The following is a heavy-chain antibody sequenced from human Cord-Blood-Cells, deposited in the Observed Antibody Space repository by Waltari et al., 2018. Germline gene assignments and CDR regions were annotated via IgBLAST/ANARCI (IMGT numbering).Heavy chain of an antibody. D-gene: IGHD6-6*01. V-gene: IGHV4-59*01. CDR3: AREGIAARHDAFDI. Sequence: QVQLQESGPGLVKPSETLSLTCTVSGGSISSYYWSWIRQPPGKGLEWIGYIYYSGSTNYNPSLKSRVTISVDTSKNQFSLKLSSVTAADTAVYYCAREGIAARHDAFDIWGQGTMVTVSS. CDR2: IYYSGST. J-gene: IGHJ3*02. CDR1: GGSISSYY.